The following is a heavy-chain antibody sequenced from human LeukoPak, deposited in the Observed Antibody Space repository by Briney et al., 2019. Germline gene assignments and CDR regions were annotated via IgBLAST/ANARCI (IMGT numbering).Heavy chain of an antibody. CDR2: IYPGYSDN. CDR1: GYRFTSYW. Sequence: GESPDLHLQGSGYRFTSYWIGWERQMPGKGLEGMGIIYPGYSDNRYSPTFQGQVTISAHKSINTAYLQCTSMKASDTAMYYCARQPNYYDTRGYLSNAFDLWGQGTMVTVSS. J-gene: IGHJ3*01. V-gene: IGHV5-51*01. CDR3: ARQPNYYDTRGYLSNAFDL. D-gene: IGHD3-22*01.